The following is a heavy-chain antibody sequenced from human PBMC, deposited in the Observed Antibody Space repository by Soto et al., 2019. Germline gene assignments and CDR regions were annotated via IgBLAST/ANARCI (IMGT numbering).Heavy chain of an antibody. D-gene: IGHD1-1*01. J-gene: IGHJ4*02. CDR3: ARGPPGPPPY. CDR1: GGSFSGYY. V-gene: IGHV4-34*01. Sequence: SETLSLTCAVYGGSFSGYYWSWIRQPPGKGLEWIGEINHSGITNYNPSLKIRVTISVDTSKNQFSLRLSSVTAADTVVYYWARGPPGPPPYGGQGTLVTVS. CDR2: INHSGIT.